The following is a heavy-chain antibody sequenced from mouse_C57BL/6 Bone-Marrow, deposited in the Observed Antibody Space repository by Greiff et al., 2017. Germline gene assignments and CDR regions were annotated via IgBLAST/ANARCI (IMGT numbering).Heavy chain of an antibody. V-gene: IGHV5-17*01. J-gene: IGHJ2*01. CDR3: ASRVVATGDY. D-gene: IGHD1-1*01. CDR1: GFTFSDYG. CDR2: ISSGSSTI. Sequence: EVKLVESGGGLVKPGGSLKLSCAASGFTFSDYGMHWVRQAPEKGLEWVAYISSGSSTIYYADTVKGRFTISRDNAKNTLFLQRTSLRSEDTAMYYCASRVVATGDYWGQGTTLTVSS.